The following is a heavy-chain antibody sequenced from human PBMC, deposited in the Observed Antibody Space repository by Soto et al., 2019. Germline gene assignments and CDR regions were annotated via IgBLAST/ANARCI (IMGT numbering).Heavy chain of an antibody. J-gene: IGHJ3*02. D-gene: IGHD2-2*01. CDR2: ISGSGGST. CDR1: CRYP. CDR3: SKDFDCSSTRCYARTKAFDI. Sequence: CRYPKRRLHPAPGKGLEWVSAISGSGGSTYYADSVKGRFTISRDNSKNTLYLQMNSLRAEDTAVYYCSKDFDCSSTRCYARTKAFDIRGQGT. V-gene: IGHV3-23*01.